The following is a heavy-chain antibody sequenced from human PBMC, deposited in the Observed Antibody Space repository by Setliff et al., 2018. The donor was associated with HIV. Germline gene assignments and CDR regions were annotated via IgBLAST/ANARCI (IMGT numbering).Heavy chain of an antibody. CDR3: ARAPRSPLRWRDNLLSSSSFFMDV. J-gene: IGHJ6*03. Sequence: GESLKISCEGSGYSFTNYWIAWVRQMPGKGLEWMGIIYPGDSDTRYSPSFQGQVTFSADKSISAVYLQWDSLKASDSAIYYCARAPRSPLRWRDNLLSSSSFFMDVWGKGTTVTVSS. V-gene: IGHV5-51*01. CDR2: IYPGDSDT. D-gene: IGHD2-21*01. CDR1: GYSFTNYW.